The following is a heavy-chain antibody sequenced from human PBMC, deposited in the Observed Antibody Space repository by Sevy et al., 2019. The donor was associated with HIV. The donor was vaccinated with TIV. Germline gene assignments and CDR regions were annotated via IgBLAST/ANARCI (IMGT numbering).Heavy chain of an antibody. Sequence: GESLKISCKGSGYSFTSYWIGWVRQMPGKGLEWMGIIYPGDSDTRDSPSFQGQVTISADKSISTAYLQWSVLKASDTAMYYCARLGGAAAGTRQWLVHYYYYMDVWGKGTTVTVSS. J-gene: IGHJ6*03. CDR1: GYSFTSYW. D-gene: IGHD6-13*01. V-gene: IGHV5-51*01. CDR2: IYPGDSDT. CDR3: ARLGGAAAGTRQWLVHYYYYMDV.